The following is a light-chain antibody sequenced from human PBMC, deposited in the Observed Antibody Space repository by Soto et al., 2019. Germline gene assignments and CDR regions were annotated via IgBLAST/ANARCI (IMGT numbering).Light chain of an antibody. CDR3: QQYRTAWT. J-gene: IGKJ1*01. Sequence: EIVLTQSPGTLSLSPGERATLSCRASQSLSSSYLAWYQQKPGQAPRLLIYGASSRATGIPDSLSGSGSGADFTLTIRRLEPEEVAVYYWQQYRTAWTFGQGTKVQL. V-gene: IGKV3-20*01. CDR2: GAS. CDR1: QSLSSSY.